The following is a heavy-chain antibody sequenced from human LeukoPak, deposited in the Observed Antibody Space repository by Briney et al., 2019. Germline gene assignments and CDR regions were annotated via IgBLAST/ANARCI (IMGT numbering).Heavy chain of an antibody. CDR2: ISGSGGST. CDR3: AKDLGGSGRSLPFDY. CDR1: VFTLSSYA. Sequence: PVRSLRLSCAASVFTLSSYAMSWVRQAPGKGLEWVSAISGSGGSTYYADSVKGRFTISRDNSKNTLYLQMNSLRAEDTAVYYCAKDLGGSGRSLPFDYWGQGTLVTVSS. J-gene: IGHJ4*02. V-gene: IGHV3-23*01. D-gene: IGHD6-19*01.